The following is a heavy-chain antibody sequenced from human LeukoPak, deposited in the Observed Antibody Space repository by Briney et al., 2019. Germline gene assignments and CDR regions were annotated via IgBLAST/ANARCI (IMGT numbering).Heavy chain of an antibody. V-gene: IGHV3-23*01. J-gene: IGHJ4*02. D-gene: IGHD2-21*02. CDR1: GFTFSSYA. Sequence: GGSLRLSCAASGFTFSSYAMSWVRQAPGKGLEWVAAISGSGGSTYYAAFVKGRFTIPRDNSKNTQYLQMNSLRAEDTAVYDCAKSGDCSDLKPGGAFDYWGQGTLVTVSS. CDR3: AKSGDCSDLKPGGAFDY. CDR2: ISGSGGST.